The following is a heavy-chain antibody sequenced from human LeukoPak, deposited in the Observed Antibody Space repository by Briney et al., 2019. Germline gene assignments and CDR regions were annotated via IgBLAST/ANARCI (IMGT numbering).Heavy chain of an antibody. Sequence: GTSVKVSCEASGYTFTSYAMHWVRQAPGQRLEWMGWINAGNGNTKYSQKFQGRVTITRDTSASTAYMELSSLRSEDTAVYYCAREGYSYGNYGMDVWGQGTTVTVSS. V-gene: IGHV1-3*01. CDR1: GYTFTSYA. J-gene: IGHJ6*02. CDR2: INAGNGNT. D-gene: IGHD5-18*01. CDR3: AREGYSYGNYGMDV.